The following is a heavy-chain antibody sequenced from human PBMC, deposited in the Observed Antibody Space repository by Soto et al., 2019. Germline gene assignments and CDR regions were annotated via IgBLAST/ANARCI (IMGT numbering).Heavy chain of an antibody. CDR1: GDSVSSKKYY. V-gene: IGHV4-31*03. Sequence: SETLSLTGTVIGDSVSSKKYYWSWIRQRPGKGLEGVGYVHYSGDSYDNPSLTSRITMSMDVSKNQFSLNLRYVTAADTAIYYCASDVNDSSGSQAFDYWRQGNMVTVS. J-gene: IGHJ4*02. CDR2: VHYSGDS. D-gene: IGHD3-22*01. CDR3: ASDVNDSSGSQAFDY.